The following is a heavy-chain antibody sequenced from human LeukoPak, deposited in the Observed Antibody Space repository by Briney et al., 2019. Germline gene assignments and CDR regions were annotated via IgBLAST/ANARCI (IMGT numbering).Heavy chain of an antibody. CDR2: IYINGDT. Sequence: SETLSLTCTVSGDSISSFYWSWIRQAPGKGLECIGFIYINGDTSYNPSLKGRATLSLDTSRNQFSLRLTSVTAADTAVYYCAKTARTFASWGPGTLVTVSS. J-gene: IGHJ5*02. CDR1: GDSISSFY. V-gene: IGHV4-4*09. CDR3: AKTARTFAS. D-gene: IGHD1-7*01.